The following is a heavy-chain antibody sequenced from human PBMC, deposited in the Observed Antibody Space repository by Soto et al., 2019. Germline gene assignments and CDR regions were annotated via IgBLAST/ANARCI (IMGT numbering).Heavy chain of an antibody. Sequence: ASVKVSCKASGYTFTSWGISWLRQAPGQGLEWMGWISAYNGNTNYAQKLQGRVTMTTDTSTSTAYMELRSLRSDDTAVCYCARQAVAGFPFDYWGQGTLVTVSS. D-gene: IGHD6-19*01. J-gene: IGHJ4*02. CDR2: ISAYNGNT. V-gene: IGHV1-18*01. CDR1: GYTFTSWG. CDR3: ARQAVAGFPFDY.